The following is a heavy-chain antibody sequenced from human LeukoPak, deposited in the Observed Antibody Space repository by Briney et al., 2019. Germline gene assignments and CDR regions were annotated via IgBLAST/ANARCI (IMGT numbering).Heavy chain of an antibody. Sequence: SETLSLTCAVYGGSFSGYYWSWIRQPPGKGLEWIGEINHSGSTNYNPSLKSRVTISVDTSKNQFSLRLSSVTAADTAVYYCAGVTVEDFWSGFAYYYYGMDVWGQGTTVTVSS. CDR2: INHSGST. J-gene: IGHJ6*02. CDR1: GGSFSGYY. CDR3: AGVTVEDFWSGFAYYYYGMDV. D-gene: IGHD3-3*01. V-gene: IGHV4-34*01.